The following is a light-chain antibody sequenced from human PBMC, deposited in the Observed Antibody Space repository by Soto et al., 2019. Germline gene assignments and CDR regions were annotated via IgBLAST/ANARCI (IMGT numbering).Light chain of an antibody. CDR2: SAP. CDR1: QSVSNNY. CDR3: QQHGRSPVT. V-gene: IGKV3-20*01. Sequence: EIVLTQSPGTLSLSPGERATLSCRASQSVSNNYLGWFQQKPGQAPRLLIYSAPSRATGFPDRFSGSGSGTDFTLTISRLEPEDFAVYYCQQHGRSPVTFGQGTKVQIK. J-gene: IGKJ1*01.